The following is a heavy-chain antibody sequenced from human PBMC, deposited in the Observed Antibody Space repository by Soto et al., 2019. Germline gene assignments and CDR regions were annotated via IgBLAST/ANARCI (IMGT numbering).Heavy chain of an antibody. CDR3: ARPLWDMTTPYYYGMDV. V-gene: IGHV3-30-3*01. Sequence: QVQLVESGGGVVQPGRSLRLSCAASGFTFSSYAMHWVRQAPGKGLEWVAVISYDGSNKYYADSVKGRFTISRDNSKNTLYLQMNSLRAEDTAVYYCARPLWDMTTPYYYGMDVWGQGTTVTVSS. J-gene: IGHJ6*02. D-gene: IGHD4-4*01. CDR2: ISYDGSNK. CDR1: GFTFSSYA.